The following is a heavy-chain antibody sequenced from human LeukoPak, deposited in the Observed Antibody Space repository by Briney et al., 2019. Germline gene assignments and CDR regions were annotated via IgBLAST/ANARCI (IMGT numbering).Heavy chain of an antibody. CDR2: IRSKANSYAT. V-gene: IGHV3-73*01. CDR1: GFTFSGSA. D-gene: IGHD2-15*01. CDR3: TRHANPDCSGGSCYSGRTDY. Sequence: GGSLRLSCAASGFTFSGSAMHWVRQASGKGLGWVGRIRSKANSYATAYAASVKGRFTISRDDSKNTAYQQMNSLKTEDTAVYYCTRHANPDCSGGSCYSGRTDYWGQGALVTVSS. J-gene: IGHJ4*02.